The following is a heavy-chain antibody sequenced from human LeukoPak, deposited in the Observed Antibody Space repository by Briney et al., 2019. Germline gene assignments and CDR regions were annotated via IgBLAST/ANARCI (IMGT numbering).Heavy chain of an antibody. CDR2: ISYDGSNK. D-gene: IGHD3-3*01. J-gene: IGHJ4*02. V-gene: IGHV3-30-3*01. CDR3: AKGITIFGDLDY. Sequence: GSLRLSCAASGFTFSSYAMHWVRQAPGKGLEWVAVISYDGSNKYYADSVKGRFTISRDNSKNTLNLQMNSLRAEDTAVYYCAKGITIFGDLDYWGQGTLVTVSS. CDR1: GFTFSSYA.